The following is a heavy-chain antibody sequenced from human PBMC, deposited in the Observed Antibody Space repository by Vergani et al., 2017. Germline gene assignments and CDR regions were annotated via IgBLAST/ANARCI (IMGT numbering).Heavy chain of an antibody. D-gene: IGHD3-3*01. CDR3: AKESHDFWSGYYVEWFDP. J-gene: IGHJ5*02. Sequence: VQLVESGGGLVKPGGSLRLSCAASGFTFSDYYMSWIRQAPGKGLEWVSAISGSGGSTYYADSVKGRFTISRDNSKNTLYLQMNSLRAEDTAVYYCAKESHDFWSGYYVEWFDPWGQGTRVTVSS. CDR2: ISGSGGST. V-gene: IGHV3-23*04. CDR1: GFTFSDYY.